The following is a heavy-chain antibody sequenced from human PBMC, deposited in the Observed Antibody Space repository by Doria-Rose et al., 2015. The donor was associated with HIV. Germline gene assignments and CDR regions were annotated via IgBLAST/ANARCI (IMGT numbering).Heavy chain of an antibody. CDR2: IFSDDER. J-gene: IGHJ4*02. CDR1: GVSLSSPGMG. V-gene: IGHV2-26*01. D-gene: IGHD6-13*01. CDR3: ARIKSSRWYHKYYFDC. Sequence: QVTXXEXGPVLVKPTETLTLTCTVSGVSLSSPGMGVSWIRQPPGKALEWLANIFSDDERSYKPPLKSRLTISSDTAKSQVFLTMTDMDPVDTATYYCARIKSSRWYHKYYFDCWGQGTLVIVSA.